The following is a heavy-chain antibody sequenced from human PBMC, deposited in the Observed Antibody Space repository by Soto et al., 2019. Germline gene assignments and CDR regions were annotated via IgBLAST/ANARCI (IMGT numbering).Heavy chain of an antibody. J-gene: IGHJ4*02. CDR2: ISSSSSYI. V-gene: IGHV3-21*01. D-gene: IGHD6-19*01. CDR3: ARGSAEAGTAAIDH. CDR1: GFTFSNYN. Sequence: EVQLVESGGGLVKPGGSLRLSCAASGFTFSNYNMNWVRQAPGKGLEWVSSISSSSSYIYYADSVKGRFTISRDNAKNSLYLQMNSLRAEDTAVYYCARGSAEAGTAAIDHWGPGTLVTVSS.